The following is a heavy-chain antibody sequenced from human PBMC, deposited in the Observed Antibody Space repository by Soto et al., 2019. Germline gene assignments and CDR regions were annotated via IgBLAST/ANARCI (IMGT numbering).Heavy chain of an antibody. J-gene: IGHJ5*02. CDR1: GGTFSSYA. D-gene: IGHD2-15*01. CDR2: IIPIFGTA. V-gene: IGHV1-69*13. CDR3: ARAPRPYCSGGSCYMGFDP. Sequence: ASVKVCGEASGGTFSSYAISWVRQAPGQGLEWMGGIIPIFGTANYAQKFQGRVTITADESTSTAYMELSSLRSEDTAVYYCARAPRPYCSGGSCYMGFDPWGQGTRVTVSS.